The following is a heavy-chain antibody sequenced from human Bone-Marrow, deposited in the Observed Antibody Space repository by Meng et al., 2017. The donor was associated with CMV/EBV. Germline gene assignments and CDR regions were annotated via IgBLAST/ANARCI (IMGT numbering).Heavy chain of an antibody. CDR3: ARGQHTRCCSSTSCYLFSYYYYGMDV. Sequence: SETLSLTCAVYGGSFSGYYWSWIRQPPGKGLEWIGEINHSGSTNYNPSLKSRVTISVDTSKNQFSLKLSSVTAADTAVYYFARGQHTRCCSSTSCYLFSYYYYGMDVWGQGTTVTGSS. CDR2: INHSGST. D-gene: IGHD2-2*01. V-gene: IGHV4-34*01. J-gene: IGHJ6*01. CDR1: GGSFSGYY.